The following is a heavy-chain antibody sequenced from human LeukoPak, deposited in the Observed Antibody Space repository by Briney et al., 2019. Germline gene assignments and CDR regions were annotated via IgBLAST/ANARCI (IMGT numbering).Heavy chain of an antibody. V-gene: IGHV1-69*04. CDR2: IIPILGIA. D-gene: IGHD3-10*01. CDR1: GGTFSSYA. Sequence: ASVKVSCKASGGTFSSYAISWVRQAPGQGLEWMGRIIPILGIANYAQKFQGRVTITADKSTSTAYMELSSLRSEDTAVYYCARDGPLGVRGPGHSGGMDVWGQGTTVTVSS. J-gene: IGHJ6*02. CDR3: ARDGPLGVRGPGHSGGMDV.